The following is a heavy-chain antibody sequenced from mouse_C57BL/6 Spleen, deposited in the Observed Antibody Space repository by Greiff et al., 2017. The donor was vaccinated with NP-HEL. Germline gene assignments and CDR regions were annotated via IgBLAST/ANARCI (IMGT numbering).Heavy chain of an antibody. CDR3: ARSPLGDPFDD. J-gene: IGHJ2*01. CDR2: IDPSDSYT. V-gene: IGHV1-69*01. D-gene: IGHD3-3*01. Sequence: QVQLQQPGAELVMPGASVKLSCKASGYTFTSYWMHWVKQRPGQGLEWIGEIDPSDSYTNYNQKFKGKSTLTVDKSSSTAYMQLSSLTSEDSAVYYCARSPLGDPFDDGGQGTTLTVSS. CDR1: GYTFTSYW.